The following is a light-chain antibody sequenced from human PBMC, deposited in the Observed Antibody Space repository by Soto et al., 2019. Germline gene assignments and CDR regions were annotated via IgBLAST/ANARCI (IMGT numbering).Light chain of an antibody. J-gene: IGKJ4*01. CDR1: QSIDTW. Sequence: DIQMTQSPSTLSASVGDRVTITCRASQSIDTWLAWYQQKPGEVPKVLIYKVSNLQRGVPSRFSGSGSGTEFTLTISGLQPDDFATYYCQEYSSYSPPTFGGGTKVDIK. CDR2: KVS. CDR3: QEYSSYSPPT. V-gene: IGKV1-5*03.